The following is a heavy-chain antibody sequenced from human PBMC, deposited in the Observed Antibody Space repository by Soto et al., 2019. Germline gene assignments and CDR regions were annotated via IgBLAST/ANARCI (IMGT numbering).Heavy chain of an antibody. CDR3: ARDPVGYTGSYYGGELGY. CDR1: GYTFTSYY. J-gene: IGHJ4*02. V-gene: IGHV1-46*03. CDR2: INPSGGST. D-gene: IGHD3-10*01. Sequence: QVQLVQSGAEVKKPGASVKVSCKASGYTFTSYYMHWVRQAPGQGLEWMGIINPSGGSTSYAQKFQGRVTMTRDTSTSTVYRELSSLRSEDTAVYYCARDPVGYTGSYYGGELGYWGQGTLVTVSS.